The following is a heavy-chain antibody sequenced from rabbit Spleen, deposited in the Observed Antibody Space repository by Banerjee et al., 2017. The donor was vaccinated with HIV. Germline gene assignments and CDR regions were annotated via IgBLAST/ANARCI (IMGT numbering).Heavy chain of an antibody. J-gene: IGHJ4*01. V-gene: IGHV1S40*01. Sequence: QSLEESGGDLVKPGASLTLTCTASGFSFSSVFWMCWVRQSPGKGLEWIACVYAGSSGGTYCASWPKGRFTVSRTSSTTVTLQMTSLTAADTATYFCAMNGGMLDYELWGQGTLVTVS. D-gene: IGHD6-1*01. CDR3: AMNGGMLDYEL. CDR2: VYAGSSGGT. CDR1: GFSFSSVFW.